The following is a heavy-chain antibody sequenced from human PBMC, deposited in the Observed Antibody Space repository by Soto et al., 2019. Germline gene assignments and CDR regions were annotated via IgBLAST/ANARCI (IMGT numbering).Heavy chain of an antibody. Sequence: QVHLVQSGSEVKKPGSSVKVSCRACGGYTFFWVRQAPGQGLEWMGRIIPVLGLATYAPKFRGRVTITADESTTTAYIELSSLRFEDTALYYCARDTVGQQLVLGSWGQGTLITVSS. V-gene: IGHV1-69*08. J-gene: IGHJ5*02. CDR1: GGYT. D-gene: IGHD6-13*01. CDR3: ARDTVGQQLVLGS. CDR2: IIPVLGLA.